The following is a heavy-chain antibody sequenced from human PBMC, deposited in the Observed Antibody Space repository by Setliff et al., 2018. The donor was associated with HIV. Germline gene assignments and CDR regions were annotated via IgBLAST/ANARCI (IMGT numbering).Heavy chain of an antibody. CDR1: GGFFSGHY. Sequence: SETLSLTCFVYGGFFSGHYWSWIRQFPGKGLEWIGSVYYSGSTYYNPSLKSRVTISMDTSKNQFSLKLNSVTAADTAVYYCAKDRSGSYRTFDYWGPGIPVTVSS. D-gene: IGHD1-26*01. CDR3: AKDRSGSYRTFDY. CDR2: VYYSGST. J-gene: IGHJ4*02. V-gene: IGHV4-34*01.